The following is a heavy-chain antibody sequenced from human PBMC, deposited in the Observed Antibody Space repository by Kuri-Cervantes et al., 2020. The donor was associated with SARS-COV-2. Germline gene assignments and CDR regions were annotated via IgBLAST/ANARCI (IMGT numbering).Heavy chain of an antibody. CDR2: IYYSGST. CDR1: GGSIGSYY. J-gene: IGHJ4*02. D-gene: IGHD3-9*01. CDR3: ARHVYYDILTGYYNTRGGFDY. V-gene: IGHV4-39*01. Sequence: SETLSLTCTVSGGSIGSYYWSWIRQPPGKGLEWIGSIYYSGSTYYNPSLKSRVTISVDTSKNQFSLKLSSVTAANTAVYYCARHVYYDILTGYYNTRGGFDYWGQGTLVTVSS.